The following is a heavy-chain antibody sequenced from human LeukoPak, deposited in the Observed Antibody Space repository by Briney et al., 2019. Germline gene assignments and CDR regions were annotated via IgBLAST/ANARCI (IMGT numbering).Heavy chain of an antibody. V-gene: IGHV3-21*01. CDR1: GFTFSSYS. J-gene: IGHJ3*02. CDR3: ARVHSSGYYNAFDI. CDR2: ISSSSSYI. Sequence: GGSLRLSCAASGFTFSSYSMSWVRQAPGKGLEWVSSISSSSSYIYYADSVKGRFTISRDNAKNSLYLQMNSLRAEDTAVYYCARVHSSGYYNAFDIWGQGTMVTVSS. D-gene: IGHD3-22*01.